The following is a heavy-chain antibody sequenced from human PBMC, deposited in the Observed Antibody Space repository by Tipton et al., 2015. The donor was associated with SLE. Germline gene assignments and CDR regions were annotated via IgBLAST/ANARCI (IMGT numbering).Heavy chain of an antibody. D-gene: IGHD2-21*02. J-gene: IGHJ1*01. Sequence: TLSLTCAVYGGSFSGYYWSWIRQPPGKGLEWIGEINHSGSTNYNPSLKSRVTIPVDTSKNQFSLKLSSVTAADTAVYYCAREAGDPPYFQHWGQGTLVTVSS. V-gene: IGHV4-34*01. CDR2: INHSGST. CDR3: AREAGDPPYFQH. CDR1: GGSFSGYY.